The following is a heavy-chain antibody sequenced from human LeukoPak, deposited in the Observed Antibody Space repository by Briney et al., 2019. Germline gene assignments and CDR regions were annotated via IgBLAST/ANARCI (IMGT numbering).Heavy chain of an antibody. CDR1: GFTFDNYA. D-gene: IGHD3-22*01. CDR2: ISWNSDSI. V-gene: IGHV3-9*01. CDR3: ASAWHLGIVVVMLDY. J-gene: IGHJ4*02. Sequence: GGSMRLSCAASGFTFDNYAMYWVRQAPGKVLEWVSTISWNSDSIGYADSVKGRFTISRDNSKNTLCLEMNSLRAEDTAVYYCASAWHLGIVVVMLDYLGQGTLVTDSS.